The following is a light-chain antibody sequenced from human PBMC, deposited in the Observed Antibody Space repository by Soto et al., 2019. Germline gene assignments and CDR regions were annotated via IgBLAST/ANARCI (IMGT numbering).Light chain of an antibody. CDR2: GAS. V-gene: IGKV3-20*01. J-gene: IGKJ5*01. CDR1: QSVTNNY. CDR3: QQYGTSEII. Sequence: EIVLTQSPGTLSLSPGERATLSCRASQSVTNNYLAWYQQKPGQAPRLLIYGASTRATDIPDRFSGSGSGTDFTLTISRLEPEDFEVFLCQQYGTSEIIFGQGTRLEIK.